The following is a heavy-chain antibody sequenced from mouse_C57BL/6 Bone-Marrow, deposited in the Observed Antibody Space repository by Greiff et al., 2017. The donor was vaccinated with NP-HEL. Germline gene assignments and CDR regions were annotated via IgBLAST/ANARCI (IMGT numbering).Heavy chain of an antibody. CDR2: IHPNSGST. V-gene: IGHV1-64*01. D-gene: IGHD1-1*01. J-gene: IGHJ3*01. CDR1: GYTFTSYW. CDR3: ARRDYYGSSCRAWFAY. Sequence: QVQLQQPGAELVKPGASVKLSCKASGYTFTSYWMHWVKQRPGQGLEWIGMIHPNSGSTNYNEKFKSKATLTVDKSSSTAYMQLSSLTSEDSAVYYCARRDYYGSSCRAWFAYWGQGTLVTVSA.